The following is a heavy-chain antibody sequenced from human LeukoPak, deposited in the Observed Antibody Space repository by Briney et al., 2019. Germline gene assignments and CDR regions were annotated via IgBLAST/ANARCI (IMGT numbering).Heavy chain of an antibody. CDR2: ITSSSSYI. V-gene: IGHV3-21*01. Sequence: GESLRLSCVASGFTFNTYNMNWVRQAPGKGLEWVSSITSSSSYIYYADSVKGRFTISRDNAKSSLYLQMNSLRDEDTAVYYCARDPYSGNYGDYYYYYMDVWGKGTTVTVSS. J-gene: IGHJ6*03. D-gene: IGHD1-26*01. CDR3: ARDPYSGNYGDYYYYYMDV. CDR1: GFTFNTYN.